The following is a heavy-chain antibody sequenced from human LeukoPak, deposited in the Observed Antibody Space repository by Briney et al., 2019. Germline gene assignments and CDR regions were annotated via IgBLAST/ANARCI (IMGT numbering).Heavy chain of an antibody. V-gene: IGHV3-21*01. Sequence: PGGSLRLSCAASGFTFSSYAMSWVRQAPGKGLEWVSSISSSSSYIYYADSVKGRFTISRDNAKNSLYLQMNSLRAEDTAVYYCAGDPLSITPIHFDYWGQGTLVTVSS. CDR3: AGDPLSITPIHFDY. CDR1: GFTFSSYA. CDR2: ISSSSSYI. D-gene: IGHD2/OR15-2a*01. J-gene: IGHJ4*02.